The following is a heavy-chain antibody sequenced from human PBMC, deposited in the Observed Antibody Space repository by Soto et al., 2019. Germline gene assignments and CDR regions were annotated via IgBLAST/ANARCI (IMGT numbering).Heavy chain of an antibody. V-gene: IGHV3-30*18. Sequence: QVQLVEAGGGVVQPGGSLRLSCAASGFIFSNYGMQWFRQAPGKGLEWVAVVSWDGKAQYYADSVKGRFTNSTDNSGDTLSLQMNSLRPDATAVYYCVKEATVQAAHHFDYWGQGTLVTVSS. D-gene: IGHD4-4*01. J-gene: IGHJ4*02. CDR2: VSWDGKAQ. CDR3: VKEATVQAAHHFDY. CDR1: GFIFSNYG.